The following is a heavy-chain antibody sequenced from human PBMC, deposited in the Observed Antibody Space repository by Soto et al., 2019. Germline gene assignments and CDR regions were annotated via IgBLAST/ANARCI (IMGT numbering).Heavy chain of an antibody. J-gene: IGHJ5*02. Sequence: QVQLVQSGAEVKKPGASVKVSCKASGYTFTSYDINWVRQATGQGLEWMGWMNPNSGNTGYSQKFQGRVTMTRNTPISTAYLGPCALRSEYTAVYYCASVVTGYSSTWCQGTLVTFSS. CDR1: GYTFTSYD. CDR3: ASVVTGYSST. D-gene: IGHD6-13*01. CDR2: MNPNSGNT. V-gene: IGHV1-8*01.